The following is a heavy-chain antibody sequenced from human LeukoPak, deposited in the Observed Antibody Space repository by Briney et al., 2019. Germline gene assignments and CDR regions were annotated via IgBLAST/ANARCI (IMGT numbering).Heavy chain of an antibody. J-gene: IGHJ4*02. Sequence: SETLPLTCTVSNGSINTYFWTWIRQPPGRGLEWIGIINYSETTRYNPSLKSRVTLSVDTSKNLFSLKLDSVTAADTAVYFCARALRSQGAAAGTGYLDSWGQGALVTVSS. CDR2: INYSETT. CDR3: ARALRSQGAAAGTGYLDS. CDR1: NGSINTYF. V-gene: IGHV4-59*08. D-gene: IGHD6-13*01.